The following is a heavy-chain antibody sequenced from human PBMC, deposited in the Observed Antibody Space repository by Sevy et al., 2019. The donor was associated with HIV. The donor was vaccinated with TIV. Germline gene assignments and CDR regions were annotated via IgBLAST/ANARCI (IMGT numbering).Heavy chain of an antibody. J-gene: IGHJ6*02. CDR2: ISSSSSTI. CDR3: ARRVGDGDYLGWYYYYGMDV. V-gene: IGHV3-48*02. CDR1: GFTFSSYS. Sequence: GVSLRLSCAASGFTFSSYSMNWVRQAPGKGLEWVSYISSSSSTIYYADSVKGRFTISRDNAKNSLYLQMNSLRDEDTAVYYCARRVGDGDYLGWYYYYGMDVWGQGTTVTVSS. D-gene: IGHD4-17*01.